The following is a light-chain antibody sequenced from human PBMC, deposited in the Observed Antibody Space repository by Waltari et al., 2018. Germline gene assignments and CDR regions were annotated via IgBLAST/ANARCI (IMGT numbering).Light chain of an antibody. J-gene: IGKJ1*01. CDR1: QDIRRT. CDR3: QHYLRLPVT. CDR2: GAS. V-gene: IGKV3-20*01. Sequence: EIVLTQSPGTLSSSPGERATLSCRASQDIRRTLAWYQQKPGQPPRLLIYGASNRATGIPDRFSGTGPETDFSLTISRLEPEDFAVYFCQHYLRLPVTYGQGTKVEIK.